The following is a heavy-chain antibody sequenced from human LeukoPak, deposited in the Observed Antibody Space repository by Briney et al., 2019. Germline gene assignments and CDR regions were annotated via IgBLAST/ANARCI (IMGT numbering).Heavy chain of an antibody. D-gene: IGHD2-2*01. J-gene: IGHJ4*02. V-gene: IGHV1-18*01. CDR2: ISAYNGNT. CDR3: ARDANQLLFRHTYYFDY. Sequence: ASVKVSCKASGYTFTSYGISWVRQAPGQGLEWMGWISAYNGNTNYAQKLQGRVTMTTDTSTSTAYMELRSLRSDDTAVYYCARDANQLLFRHTYYFDYWGQGTLVTVSS. CDR1: GYTFTSYG.